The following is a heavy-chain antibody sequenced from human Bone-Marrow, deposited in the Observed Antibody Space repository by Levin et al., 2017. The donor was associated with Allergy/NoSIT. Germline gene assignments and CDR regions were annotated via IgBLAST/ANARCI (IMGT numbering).Heavy chain of an antibody. CDR1: VFTFDAYW. Sequence: GESLKISCAASVFTFDAYWMTWVRQAPGKGLEWVANIKLDGSTSYYVDSVKGRFTISRDNSKNSLYLTMNSLRVEDTAVYYCARIYDSTGYYSGVGAFDIWGRGTTVTVSS. CDR2: IKLDGSTS. D-gene: IGHD3-22*01. J-gene: IGHJ3*02. CDR3: ARIYDSTGYYSGVGAFDI. V-gene: IGHV3-7*01.